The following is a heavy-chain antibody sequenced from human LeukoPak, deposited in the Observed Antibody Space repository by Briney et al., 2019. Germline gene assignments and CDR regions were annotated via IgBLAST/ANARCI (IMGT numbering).Heavy chain of an antibody. V-gene: IGHV3-7*03. Sequence: GGSLRLSCAASGFTFSRYWMSWVRQVPRKGLEWVANIKQDGSEKYYVDSVKGRFTISRDNAKSSLYLQMNSLRAEDTAVYYCAKGGKWDVTPFDYWGQGTLVTVSS. CDR2: IKQDGSEK. CDR1: GFTFSRYW. D-gene: IGHD1-26*01. CDR3: AKGGKWDVTPFDY. J-gene: IGHJ4*02.